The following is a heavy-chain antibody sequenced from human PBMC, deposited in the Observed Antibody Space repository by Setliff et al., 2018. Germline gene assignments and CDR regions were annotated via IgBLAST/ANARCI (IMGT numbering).Heavy chain of an antibody. CDR1: GFTFSDYY. CDR3: TRARDRSGYWDFDY. D-gene: IGHD3-3*01. V-gene: IGHV3-72*01. Sequence: GGSLRLSCAASGFTFSDYYMSWIRQAPGKGLEWVGRSRNKGNSYSTEYAASVKGRFTISRDDSKNSLYLQMNSLKTEDTAVYYCTRARDRSGYWDFDYWGQGTLVTVSS. CDR2: SRNKGNSYST. J-gene: IGHJ4*02.